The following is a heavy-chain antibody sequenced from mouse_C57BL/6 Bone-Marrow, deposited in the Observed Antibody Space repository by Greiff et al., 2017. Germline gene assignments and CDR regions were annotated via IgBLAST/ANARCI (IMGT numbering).Heavy chain of an antibody. V-gene: IGHV1-58*01. CDR1: GYTFTSYG. J-gene: IGHJ1*03. CDR2: IYIGTGYT. D-gene: IGHD2-1*01. CDR3: AREDGNFYYWYLDV. Sequence: VQLQQSGAELVRPGSSVTMSCKTSGYTFTSYGINWVKQRPGQGLEWIGYIYIGTGYTEYNEKFKGKATLTSDTSSSTAYMELRSLTSEDSAIYFCAREDGNFYYWYLDVWGTGTTVTVSS.